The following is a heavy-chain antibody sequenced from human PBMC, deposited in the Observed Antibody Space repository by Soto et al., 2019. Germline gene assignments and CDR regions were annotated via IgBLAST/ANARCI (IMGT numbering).Heavy chain of an antibody. CDR1: AGTITSDEYY. CDR2: IHHTGST. V-gene: IGHV4-31*03. CDR3: AMRQTGSCSAFLDY. J-gene: IGHJ4*02. D-gene: IGHD3-10*01. Sequence: SETLSLTCTVSAGTITSDEYYWNWIRYRPGKGLEWIGFIHHTGSTFYNPSLESRAAISIDTSESQFSLNLASVTVAATAVYYCAMRQTGSCSAFLDYCRRGTLVTVAS.